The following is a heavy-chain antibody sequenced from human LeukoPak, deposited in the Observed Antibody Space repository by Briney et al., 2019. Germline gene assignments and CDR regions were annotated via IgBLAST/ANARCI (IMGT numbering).Heavy chain of an antibody. CDR3: ASLYCSGGSCYGHRFDP. D-gene: IGHD2-15*01. V-gene: IGHV4-34*01. J-gene: IGHJ5*02. Sequence: SESLSLTCAVYGGSFSGYYWSWIRQPPGKGLEWIGEINHSGSSNYNPSLKSRVTISVDTSKNQFSLKLSSVTAADTAVYYCASLYCSGGSCYGHRFDPWGQGTLVTVSS. CDR1: GGSFSGYY. CDR2: INHSGSS.